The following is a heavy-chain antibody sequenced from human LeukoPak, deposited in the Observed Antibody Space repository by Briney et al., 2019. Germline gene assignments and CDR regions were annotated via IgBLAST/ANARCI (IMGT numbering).Heavy chain of an antibody. CDR3: ARGVRGFDY. J-gene: IGHJ4*02. V-gene: IGHV1-18*01. CDR2: ISAYNGNT. CDR1: GYTFTSYG. Sequence: ASVKVSCKASGYTFTSYGISWVRQAPGQGLEWMGWISAYNGNTNYAQKLQGRVTITRNTSISTAYMELSSLRSEDTAVYYCARGVRGFDYWGQGTLVTVSS.